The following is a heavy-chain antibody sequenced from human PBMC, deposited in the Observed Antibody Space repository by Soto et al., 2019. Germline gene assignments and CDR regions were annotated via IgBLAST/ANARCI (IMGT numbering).Heavy chain of an antibody. V-gene: IGHV1-69*13. Sequence: GASVKASCKASGGTISSYAISWVRQAPEQGLEWMGGIIPIFGTANYAQKFQGRVTITADESTSTAYMELSSLRSEDTAVYYCARRHLYYDSSGYYYFDYWGQGTLVTVSS. CDR1: GGTISSYA. CDR3: ARRHLYYDSSGYYYFDY. D-gene: IGHD3-22*01. J-gene: IGHJ4*02. CDR2: IIPIFGTA.